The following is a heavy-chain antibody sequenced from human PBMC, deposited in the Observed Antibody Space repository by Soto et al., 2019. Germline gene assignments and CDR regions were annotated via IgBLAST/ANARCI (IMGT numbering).Heavy chain of an antibody. V-gene: IGHV4-34*01. D-gene: IGHD6-19*01. J-gene: IGHJ3*02. CDR3: ARYGDRSYSSGWTGAFDI. CDR2: INHSGST. CDR1: GGSFSGYY. Sequence: QVQLQQWGAGLLKPSETLSLTCAVYGGSFSGYYWSWIRQPPGKGLEWIGEINHSGSTNYNPSLKSRVTISVDTSKNQFSLKLSSVTAADTAVYYCARYGDRSYSSGWTGAFDIWGQGTMVTVSS.